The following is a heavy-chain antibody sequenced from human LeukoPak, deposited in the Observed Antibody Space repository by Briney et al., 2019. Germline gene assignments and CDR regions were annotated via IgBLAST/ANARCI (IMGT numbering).Heavy chain of an antibody. J-gene: IGHJ5*02. Sequence: GASVKVSCKASGYTFTSYYMHWVRQAPGQGREWMGWINPNSGGTNYAQKFQGWVTMTRDTSISTAYMELSRLRSDDTAVYYCAATKTGGGSSWFDPWGQGTLVTVSS. CDR2: INPNSGGT. CDR1: GYTFTSYY. D-gene: IGHD2-15*01. CDR3: AATKTGGGSSWFDP. V-gene: IGHV1-2*04.